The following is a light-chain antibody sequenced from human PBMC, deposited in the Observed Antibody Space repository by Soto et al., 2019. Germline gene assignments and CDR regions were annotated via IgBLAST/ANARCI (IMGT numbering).Light chain of an antibody. CDR2: DAS. J-gene: IGKJ1*01. CDR1: QSISSW. V-gene: IGKV1-5*01. Sequence: DIQMTQSPSTLSASVGDRVTITCRASQSISSWLAWYQQKPGKAPKLLIYDASSLKSGVPSRFSGRGSGTEFTLTISSLQPDDFATYYCQQYNSYSWTFGQGTKVDIK. CDR3: QQYNSYSWT.